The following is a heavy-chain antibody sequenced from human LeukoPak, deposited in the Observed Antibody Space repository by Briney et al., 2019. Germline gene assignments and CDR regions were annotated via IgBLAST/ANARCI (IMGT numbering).Heavy chain of an antibody. D-gene: IGHD4-11*01. V-gene: IGHV3-23*01. J-gene: IGHJ4*02. CDR1: GFTFSSYA. CDR2: ISGSGGST. Sequence: PGGSLRLSCAASGFTFSSYAMSWVRQAPGKGLDWVSAISGSGGSTYYGDSVKGRLTISRDNSKNTLYLQMNSLRAEDTAVYYCAKEPTVSIEHRFDYWGQGTLVTVSS. CDR3: AKEPTVSIEHRFDY.